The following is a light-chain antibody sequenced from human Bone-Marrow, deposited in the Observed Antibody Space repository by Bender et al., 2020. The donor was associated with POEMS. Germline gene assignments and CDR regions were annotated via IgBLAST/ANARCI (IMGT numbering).Light chain of an antibody. CDR3: CSSAGGNILV. CDR2: EDS. CDR1: DVANYNL. Sequence: QSALTQPASVSGSPGQSITISCTGSDVANYNLVSWYQQHPDKAPKLIIYEDSERPSGVSDRFSGSKSGNTASLTISGLQADDEADYYCCSSAGGNILVFGGGTKLTVL. V-gene: IGLV2-23*01. J-gene: IGLJ3*02.